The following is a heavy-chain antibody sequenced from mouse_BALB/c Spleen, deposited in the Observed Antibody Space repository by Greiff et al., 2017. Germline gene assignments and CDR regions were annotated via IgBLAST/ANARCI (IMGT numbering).Heavy chain of an antibody. V-gene: IGHV3-2*02. CDR1: GYSITSDYA. CDR2: ISYSGST. D-gene: IGHD3-3*01. CDR3: ARSGDTAWFAY. Sequence: EVKLVESGPGLVKPSQSLSLTCTVTGYSITSDYAWNWIRQFPGNKLEWMGYISYSGSTSYNPSLKSRISITRDTSKNQFFLQLNSVTTEDTATYYCARSGDTAWFAYWGQGTLVTVSA. J-gene: IGHJ3*01.